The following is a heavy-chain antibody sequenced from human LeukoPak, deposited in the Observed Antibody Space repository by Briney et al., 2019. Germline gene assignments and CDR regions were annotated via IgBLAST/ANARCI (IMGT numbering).Heavy chain of an antibody. Sequence: SETLSLPCTVSGGSISSYYWSWIRQPPGKGLEWIGYIYYSGSTNYNPSLKSRVTISVDTSKNQFSLKLSSVTAADTAVYYCARVVEVDAFDIWGQGTMVTVSS. D-gene: IGHD2-15*01. J-gene: IGHJ3*02. CDR2: IYYSGST. V-gene: IGHV4-59*01. CDR3: ARVVEVDAFDI. CDR1: GGSISSYY.